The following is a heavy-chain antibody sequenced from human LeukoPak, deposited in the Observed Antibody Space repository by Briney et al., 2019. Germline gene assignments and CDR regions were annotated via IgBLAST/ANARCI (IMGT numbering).Heavy chain of an antibody. CDR3: ARGGYSSSWGAYYYYYMDV. CDR1: GDRVSSNSAA. J-gene: IGHJ6*03. V-gene: IGHV6-1*01. CDR2: TYYRSKWYN. Sequence: PSQTLSLTCAISGDRVSSNSAAWNWIRQSPSRGLEWLGRTYYRSKWYNDYAVSVKSRITINPDTSKNQFSLQLNSVTPEDTAVYYCARGGYSSSWGAYYYYYMDVWGKGTTVTISS. D-gene: IGHD6-13*01.